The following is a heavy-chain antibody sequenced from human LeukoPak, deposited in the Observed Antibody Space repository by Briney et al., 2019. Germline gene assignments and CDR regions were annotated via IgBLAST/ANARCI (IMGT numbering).Heavy chain of an antibody. CDR3: AIRSPYYGGSLFDI. D-gene: IGHD4-23*01. J-gene: IGHJ3*02. V-gene: IGHV4-59*01. Sequence: SETLSLTCTVSGGSISSYYWSWIRQPPGKGLEWIGYIYYSGSTNYNPSLKSRVTISVDTSKNQFSLKLSSVTAADTAVYYCAIRSPYYGGSLFDIWGQGTMVTVSS. CDR2: IYYSGST. CDR1: GGSISSYY.